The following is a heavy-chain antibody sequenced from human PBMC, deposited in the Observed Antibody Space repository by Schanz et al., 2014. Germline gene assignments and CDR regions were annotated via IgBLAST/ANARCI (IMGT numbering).Heavy chain of an antibody. CDR1: GFNFSDYA. J-gene: IGHJ6*02. Sequence: EVHLLESGGGLVPPGGSLRLSCAASGFNFSDYAMCWVRQAPGKGLEWVSAISGGGGTTYYTDTVKGRFTISRDNSKSRLELQMNSLRAEDAAVYYCAKDGPGGSGSYSADGGMDVWGQGTTVTVSS. CDR2: ISGGGGTT. D-gene: IGHD3-10*01. CDR3: AKDGPGGSGSYSADGGMDV. V-gene: IGHV3-23*01.